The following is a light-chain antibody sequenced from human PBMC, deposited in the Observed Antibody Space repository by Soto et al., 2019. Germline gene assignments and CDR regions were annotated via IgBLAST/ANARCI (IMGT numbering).Light chain of an antibody. J-gene: IGLJ2*01. Sequence: QSALTQPASVSGSPGQTITISCAGTTSDIGSYNFVSWYQQHPGTAPKIIIYEVTNRPLGISSRFSCSRSGNTASLTISGLRTEDEAHYYCSSCTLNTTRVVGGGTQLTV. CDR1: TSDIGSYNF. CDR2: EVT. CDR3: SSCTLNTTRV. V-gene: IGLV2-14*03.